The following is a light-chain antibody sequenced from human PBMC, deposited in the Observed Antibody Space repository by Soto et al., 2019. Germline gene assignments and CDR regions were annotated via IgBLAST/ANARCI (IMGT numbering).Light chain of an antibody. CDR2: EVS. J-gene: IGLJ3*02. V-gene: IGLV2-8*01. Sequence: QSALTQPPSASGSPGQSVTISCTGTSSDVGGYNYVSWYQQNPGKAPKLMIYEVSKRPSGVPDRFSGSKSGNTASLSVSGLQAEDEADYYCISYAGSNNLVFGGGIKLTVL. CDR1: SSDVGGYNY. CDR3: ISYAGSNNLV.